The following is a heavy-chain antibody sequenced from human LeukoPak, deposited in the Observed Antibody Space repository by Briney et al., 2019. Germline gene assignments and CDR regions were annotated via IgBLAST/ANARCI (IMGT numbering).Heavy chain of an antibody. J-gene: IGHJ4*02. V-gene: IGHV3-30-3*01. CDR2: ISFDGSKK. Sequence: AGGSLRLSCAASGFTFSNYAMTWVRQAPGKGLEWVAIISFDGSKKYYVDSVKGRFTISRDNSRKTLYLQMNSLRAEDTAVYYCARDRGPFIAAGALYFDYWGQGTLLPVSS. D-gene: IGHD6-13*01. CDR1: GFTFSNYA. CDR3: ARDRGPFIAAGALYFDY.